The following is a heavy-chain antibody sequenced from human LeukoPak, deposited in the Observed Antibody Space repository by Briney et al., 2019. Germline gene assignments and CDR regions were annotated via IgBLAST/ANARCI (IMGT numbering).Heavy chain of an antibody. Sequence: GGSLRLSCAASGFTFSSYAMHWVRQAPGKGLEWVSYISSSGSTIYYADSVKGRFTISRDNAKNSLYLQMNSLRAEDTAVYYCARDLNYYDSSGYYFDYWGQGTLVTVSS. J-gene: IGHJ4*02. D-gene: IGHD3-22*01. CDR2: ISSSGSTI. CDR1: GFTFSSYA. V-gene: IGHV3-48*04. CDR3: ARDLNYYDSSGYYFDY.